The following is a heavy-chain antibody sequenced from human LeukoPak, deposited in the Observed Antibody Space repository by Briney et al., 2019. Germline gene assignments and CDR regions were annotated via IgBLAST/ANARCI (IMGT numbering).Heavy chain of an antibody. V-gene: IGHV1-2*02. CDR1: GYTFSFYY. J-gene: IGHJ4*02. CDR2: INPNSGT. Sequence: ASVTVSCKASGYTFSFYYIHWVRQGPGQGLEWMGWINPNSGTNYAQNFRGRVTMTRDTSISTAYMELSRLRSDDTAVYYCAREEQHQRGRHFEYWGQGTLVTVSS. D-gene: IGHD6-13*01. CDR3: AREEQHQRGRHFEY.